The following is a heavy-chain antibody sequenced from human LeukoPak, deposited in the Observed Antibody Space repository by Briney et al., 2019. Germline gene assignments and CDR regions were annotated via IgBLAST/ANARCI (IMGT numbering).Heavy chain of an antibody. J-gene: IGHJ4*02. CDR3: ARDGYDFWSGYYSVGY. V-gene: IGHV3-21*01. D-gene: IGHD3-3*01. CDR1: GFTFSSYS. Sequence: GGSLRLSCAASGFTFSSYSMNWVRQAPGKGLEWVSSISSSSSYIYYADSVKGRFTISRDNAKNSLYLQMNSLRAEDTAVYYCARDGYDFWSGYYSVGYWGQGTLVTVSS. CDR2: ISSSSSYI.